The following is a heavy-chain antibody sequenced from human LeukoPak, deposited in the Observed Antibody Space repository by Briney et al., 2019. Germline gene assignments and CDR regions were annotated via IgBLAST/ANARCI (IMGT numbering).Heavy chain of an antibody. Sequence: SETLSLTCTVSGGSISTYYWSWIRQPPGKGLEWIGYIYYSGSTNYNPSLKSRVTISVDTSKNQLSLKLSSVTAADTAVYYCARDERWLVFDYWGQGTLVTVSS. V-gene: IGHV4-59*01. CDR1: GGSISTYY. CDR2: IYYSGST. J-gene: IGHJ4*02. D-gene: IGHD6-19*01. CDR3: ARDERWLVFDY.